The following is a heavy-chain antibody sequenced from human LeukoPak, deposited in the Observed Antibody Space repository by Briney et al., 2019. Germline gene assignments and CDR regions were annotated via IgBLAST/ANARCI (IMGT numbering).Heavy chain of an antibody. Sequence: ASVKVSCKASGYVFSGYYIHWVGQAPGQRLEWMGRINPNSGDTNYIQKFQGRVTMTRDTSISTAYMDLRSLKSDDTAVYYCARDRGSGGNHFDYWGQGTLVTVSS. V-gene: IGHV1-2*06. J-gene: IGHJ4*02. D-gene: IGHD3-16*01. CDR2: INPNSGDT. CDR1: GYVFSGYY. CDR3: ARDRGSGGNHFDY.